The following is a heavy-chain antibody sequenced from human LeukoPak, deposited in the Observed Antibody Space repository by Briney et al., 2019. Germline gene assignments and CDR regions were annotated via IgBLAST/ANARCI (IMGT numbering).Heavy chain of an antibody. D-gene: IGHD6-13*01. Sequence: ASVKVSCKASGGTFSSYAISWVRQAPGQGLEWMGGIIPIFGTANYAQKFQGRVTITTDESTSTAYMELSSLRSEDTAVYYCARGGEAAALYYFDYWGQGTLVTVSS. V-gene: IGHV1-69*05. CDR3: ARGGEAAALYYFDY. CDR2: IIPIFGTA. CDR1: GGTFSSYA. J-gene: IGHJ4*02.